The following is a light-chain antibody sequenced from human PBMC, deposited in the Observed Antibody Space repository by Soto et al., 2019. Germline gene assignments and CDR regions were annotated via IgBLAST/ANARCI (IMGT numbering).Light chain of an antibody. CDR3: GSYAGSNHFL. Sequence: QSALTQPPSASGSPGQSVTISCTGTSSDVGYYNYVSWYQQHPGKAPKLMIYDVSKRPSGVPDLFSGSKSGNTVSLTVSVLQAEDEADYFFGSYAGSNHFLFCGGTKLTVL. V-gene: IGLV2-8*01. CDR2: DVS. J-gene: IGLJ2*01. CDR1: SSDVGYYNY.